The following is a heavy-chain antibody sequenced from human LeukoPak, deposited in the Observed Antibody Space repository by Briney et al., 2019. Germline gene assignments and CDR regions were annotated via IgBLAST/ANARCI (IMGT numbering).Heavy chain of an antibody. J-gene: IGHJ4*02. CDR3: MRGARGGDY. Sequence: GGSLRLSCAASGFPFSSYSFNWVRLAPGKGLARVAYISSSGTIYYAASVTGRFTISRDNANNSLYLQMNSLRADDTAVYYCMRGARGGDYWGQGTLVTVSS. V-gene: IGHV3-48*04. CDR1: GFPFSSYS. CDR2: ISSSGTI. D-gene: IGHD2-15*01.